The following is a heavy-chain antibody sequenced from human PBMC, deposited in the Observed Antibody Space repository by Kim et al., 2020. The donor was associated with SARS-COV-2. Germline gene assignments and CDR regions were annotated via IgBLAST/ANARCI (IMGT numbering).Heavy chain of an antibody. J-gene: IGHJ4*02. CDR3: ARETYYYDSSGYRAFVY. Sequence: LKSRVTVSVDTSKNQFSLKLSSVTAADTAVYYCARETYYYDSSGYRAFVYWGQGTLVTVSS. V-gene: IGHV4-59*01. D-gene: IGHD3-22*01.